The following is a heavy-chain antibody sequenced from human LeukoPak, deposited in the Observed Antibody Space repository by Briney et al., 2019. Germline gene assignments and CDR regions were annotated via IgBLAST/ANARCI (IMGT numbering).Heavy chain of an antibody. CDR1: GFTFSSYW. D-gene: IGHD1-26*01. V-gene: IGHV3-7*01. Sequence: GGSLRLSCAASGFTFSSYWMSWVRQAPGKGLEWVANIKQDGSEKYYVDSVKGRFTISRDNAKNSVYLEMNSQRVEDTAVYYCARDKIVGATNFDYWGQGTLVTVSS. CDR3: ARDKIVGATNFDY. J-gene: IGHJ4*02. CDR2: IKQDGSEK.